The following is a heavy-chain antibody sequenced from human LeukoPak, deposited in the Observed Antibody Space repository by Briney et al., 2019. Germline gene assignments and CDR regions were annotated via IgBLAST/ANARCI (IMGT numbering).Heavy chain of an antibody. J-gene: IGHJ3*02. CDR3: ARSPEPYQNAFDI. D-gene: IGHD1-14*01. CDR2: ISWNSGSI. V-gene: IGHV3-9*01. Sequence: AGGSLRLSCAASGFTFDDYAMHWVRQAPGKGLEWVSGISWNSGSIGYADSVKGRFTISRDNAKNSLYLQMNSLRAEDTAVYYCARSPEPYQNAFDIWGQGTMVTVSS. CDR1: GFTFDDYA.